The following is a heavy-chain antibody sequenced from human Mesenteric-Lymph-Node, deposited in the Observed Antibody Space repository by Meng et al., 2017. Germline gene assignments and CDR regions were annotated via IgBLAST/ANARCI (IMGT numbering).Heavy chain of an antibody. CDR2: IYWNDDK. CDR1: GLSLNTSGGS. Sequence: SGPTLVKPTQTLTLTCTLSGLSLNTSGGSVGWIRQPPGKALEWLALIYWNDDKRYSPSLKSRLTITKETSKDQVQAVFTMTNMDPVDTATYYCAHLYCSGVSCYAGPRWFDPWGQGTPVTVSS. CDR3: AHLYCSGVSCYAGPRWFDP. D-gene: IGHD2-15*01. V-gene: IGHV2-5*01. J-gene: IGHJ5*02.